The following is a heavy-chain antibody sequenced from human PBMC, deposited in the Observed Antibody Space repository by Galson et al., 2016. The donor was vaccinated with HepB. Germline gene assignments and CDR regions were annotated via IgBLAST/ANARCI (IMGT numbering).Heavy chain of an antibody. V-gene: IGHV2-70*01. CDR2: IDWEDDK. Sequence: PALVKPTQTLTLTCTFSGFSLSTSGMCVSWIRQPPGKALEWLALIDWEDDKYYNTSLKTRLTISKDTSKNQVVLTMTDMDPVDTATYYCARTYGGEYGRGVCDYWGRGTLVTVSS. J-gene: IGHJ4*01. CDR3: ARTYGGEYGRGVCDY. D-gene: IGHD2/OR15-2a*01. CDR1: GFSLSTSGMC.